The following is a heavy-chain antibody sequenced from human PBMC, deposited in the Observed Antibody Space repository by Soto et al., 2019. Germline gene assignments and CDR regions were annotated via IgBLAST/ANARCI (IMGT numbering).Heavy chain of an antibody. Sequence: EVQLVESGGGLVKPGGSLRLSCAASGFTFSSYSMNWVRQAPGKGLEWVSSISSSSSYIYYADSVKGRFTISRDNAKNSLYLQMNSLRAEDTAVYYCARSRCMTTVVWCQVDYWGQGTLVTVSS. V-gene: IGHV3-21*01. CDR2: ISSSSSYI. J-gene: IGHJ4*02. CDR3: ARSRCMTTVVWCQVDY. D-gene: IGHD3-16*01. CDR1: GFTFSSYS.